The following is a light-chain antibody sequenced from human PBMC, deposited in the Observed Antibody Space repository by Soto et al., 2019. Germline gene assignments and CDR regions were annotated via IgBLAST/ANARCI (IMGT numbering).Light chain of an antibody. CDR2: TNN. CDR3: AAWDDSLNGVV. CDR1: SSNIGSNI. J-gene: IGLJ2*01. Sequence: QSVLTQPPSASGTPGQRVTISCSGSSSNIGSNIVNWYQQFPGTAPKLLIYTNNQRPSGVPDGFSGSKSGTSASLAISGLQSEDEADYYCAAWDDSLNGVVFGGGTKLTVL. V-gene: IGLV1-44*01.